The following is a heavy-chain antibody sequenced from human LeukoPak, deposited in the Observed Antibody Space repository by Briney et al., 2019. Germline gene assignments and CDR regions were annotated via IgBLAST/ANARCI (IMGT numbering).Heavy chain of an antibody. V-gene: IGHV1-69*02. D-gene: IGHD3-22*01. CDR3: ARGHRDDSSGYYPYYFDY. J-gene: IGHJ4*02. CDR1: GGTFSSYT. Sequence: SVKVSCKASGGTFSSYTISWVRQAPGQGLEWMGRIIPILGIANYAQKFQGRVTITADKSTSTAYMELSSLRSEDTAVYYCARGHRDDSSGYYPYYFDYWGQGTLVTASS. CDR2: IIPILGIA.